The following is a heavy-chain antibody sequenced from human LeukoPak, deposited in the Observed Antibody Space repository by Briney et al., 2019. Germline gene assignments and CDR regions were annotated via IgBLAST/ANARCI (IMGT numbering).Heavy chain of an antibody. Sequence: GGSLRLSCAASGFTFSSYGMHWVRQAPGKGLEWVAFIRYDGSNKYYADSVKGRFTISRDNSKNTLYLQMNSLRAEDTAVYYCARRAGTTRYYYYYMDVWGKGTTVTVSS. CDR2: IRYDGSNK. J-gene: IGHJ6*03. V-gene: IGHV3-30*02. D-gene: IGHD1-7*01. CDR1: GFTFSSYG. CDR3: ARRAGTTRYYYYYMDV.